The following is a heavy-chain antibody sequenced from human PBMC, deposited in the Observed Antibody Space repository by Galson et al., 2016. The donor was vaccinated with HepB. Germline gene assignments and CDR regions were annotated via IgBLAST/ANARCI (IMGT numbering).Heavy chain of an antibody. CDR3: AKDRGGGGSVFDY. CDR2: ISGNGANT. J-gene: IGHJ4*02. CDR1: GFTFGNYA. D-gene: IGHD3-10*01. V-gene: IGHV3-23*01. Sequence: SLRLSCAASGFTFGNYAMSWVRRAPGKGLEWVSAISGNGANTYYADSVKGRFTFSRDNSKNTLFLEMNSLRAEDTAVYYCAKDRGGGGSVFDYWGQGILVTVSS.